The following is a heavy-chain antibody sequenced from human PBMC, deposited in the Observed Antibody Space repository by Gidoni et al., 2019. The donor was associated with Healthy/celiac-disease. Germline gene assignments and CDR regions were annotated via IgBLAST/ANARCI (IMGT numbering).Heavy chain of an antibody. J-gene: IGHJ3*02. CDR1: GFTFSDYY. Sequence: QVQLVESGGGLVKPGGSLRPSCAASGFTFSDYYMSWIRQAPGKGLEWVSYISSSSSYTNYADSVKCRFTISRDNAKNSLYLQMNSLRAEDTAVYYCASIAFGELLNDAFDIWGQGTMVTVSS. V-gene: IGHV3-11*06. CDR3: ASIAFGELLNDAFDI. CDR2: ISSSSSYT. D-gene: IGHD3-10*01.